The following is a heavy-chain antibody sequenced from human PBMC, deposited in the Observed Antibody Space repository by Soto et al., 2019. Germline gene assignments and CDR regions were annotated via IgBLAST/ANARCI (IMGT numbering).Heavy chain of an antibody. CDR2: INAGNGNT. V-gene: IGHV1-3*01. D-gene: IGHD6-13*01. CDR1: GYTFTSYA. Sequence: ASVKVSCKASGYTFTSYAMHWVRQAPGQRLEWMGWINAGNGNTKYSQKFQGRVTITRDTSASTAYMELSSLRFEDTVVYYCARVSRSSWSPYDYWGQGTLVTVSS. J-gene: IGHJ4*02. CDR3: ARVSRSSWSPYDY.